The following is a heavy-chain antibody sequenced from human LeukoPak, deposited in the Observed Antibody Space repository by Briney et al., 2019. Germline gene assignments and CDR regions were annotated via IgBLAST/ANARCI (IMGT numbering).Heavy chain of an antibody. CDR1: GGSFSGYY. CDR3: ARFSYYYDSSGYSTTPLDY. CDR2: INHSGST. V-gene: IGHV4-34*01. D-gene: IGHD3-22*01. Sequence: SETLSLTCAVYGGSFSGYYWSWIRQPPGKGLEWIGEINHSGSTNYNPSLKSRVTISVDTSKNQFSLKLSSVTAADTAVYYCARFSYYYDSSGYSTTPLDYWGQGTLVTVSS. J-gene: IGHJ4*02.